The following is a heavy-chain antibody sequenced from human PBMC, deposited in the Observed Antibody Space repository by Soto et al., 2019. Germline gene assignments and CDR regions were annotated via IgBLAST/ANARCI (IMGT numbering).Heavy chain of an antibody. CDR1: GYTFTSYG. Sequence: GASVKVSCKASGYTFTSYGIHWVRQAPGQRLEWMGWINAANGDTKYSQKFKGRVTLTRDTSASTVYMEVSSLTSEDTAMYYCARSSGGNFGIIIEGTNWFAPWGQGTLVTVSS. D-gene: IGHD1-26*01. V-gene: IGHV1-3*01. CDR3: ARSSGGNFGIIIEGTNWFAP. J-gene: IGHJ5*02. CDR2: INAANGDT.